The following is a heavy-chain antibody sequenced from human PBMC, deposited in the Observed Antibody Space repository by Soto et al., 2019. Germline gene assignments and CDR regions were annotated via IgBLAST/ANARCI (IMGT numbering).Heavy chain of an antibody. Sequence: QVQLVESGGGVVQPGRSLRLSCAASGFTFSSYGMHWVRQAPGKGLEWVAVISYDGSNKYYADSVKGRFTISRDNSKNTLYLQMNSRRAEDTAVYYCATDAAGGDYGNFDYWGQGTLVTVSS. V-gene: IGHV3-30*03. D-gene: IGHD4-17*01. CDR1: GFTFSSYG. J-gene: IGHJ4*02. CDR2: ISYDGSNK. CDR3: ATDAAGGDYGNFDY.